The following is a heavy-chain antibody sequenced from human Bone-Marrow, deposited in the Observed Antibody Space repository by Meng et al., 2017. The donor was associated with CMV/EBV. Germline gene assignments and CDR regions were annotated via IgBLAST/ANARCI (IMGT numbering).Heavy chain of an antibody. D-gene: IGHD6-13*01. V-gene: IGHV3-7*04. CDR1: EFTFSSLW. J-gene: IGHJ6*01. CDR2: INQDQSQK. CDR3: ARVAAAGRGMDV. Sequence: GESLKISCAASEFTFSSLWMTWVRQAPGKGLEWVANINQDQSQKNYVDSVRGRFTISRDNAKNSLFLQMNSLRGEDTAVYYCARVAAAGRGMDVWGQGTTVTGSS.